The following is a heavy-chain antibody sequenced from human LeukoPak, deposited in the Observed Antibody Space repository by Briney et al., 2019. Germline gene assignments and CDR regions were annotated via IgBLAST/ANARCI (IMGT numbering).Heavy chain of an antibody. D-gene: IGHD2-2*01. Sequence: VQDTCKACGYTFIGYYMHWVRQPPAKQLAWMGGINPNRGGTKYLQKFQGRVTMTRDTSISTAYMELSRLKSDDTAVYYCARDGESSTSLGNDYWGQGTVVTVSS. CDR2: INPNRGGT. CDR1: GYTFIGYY. V-gene: IGHV1-2*02. J-gene: IGHJ4*02. CDR3: ARDGESSTSLGNDY.